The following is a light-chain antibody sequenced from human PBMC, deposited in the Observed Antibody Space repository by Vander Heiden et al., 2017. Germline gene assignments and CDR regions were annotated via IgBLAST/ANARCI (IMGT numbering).Light chain of an antibody. Sequence: IQLTQSPSFLSASVGDRVTITCRASQGINNYLAWYQQEPGKAPKLLIYSASTLQSGVPSRFSGSGSGTEFTLTISSLQPEDFATYWCQHLNTYPLTFGQGTRLDIK. CDR2: SAS. V-gene: IGKV1-9*01. J-gene: IGKJ5*01. CDR1: QGINNY. CDR3: QHLNTYPLT.